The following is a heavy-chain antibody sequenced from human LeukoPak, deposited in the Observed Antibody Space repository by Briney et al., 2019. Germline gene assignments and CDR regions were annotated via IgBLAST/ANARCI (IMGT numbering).Heavy chain of an antibody. CDR1: GGSISSSSYY. V-gene: IGHV4-39*07. CDR3: ARDWKTYYYGSGSYYSYYYYGMDV. J-gene: IGHJ6*02. D-gene: IGHD3-10*01. Sequence: SETLSLTCTVSGGSISSSSYYWGWIRQPPGKGLEWIGSIYYSGSTYYNPSLKSRVTISVDTSKNQFSLKLSSVTAADTAVYYCARDWKTYYYGSGSYYSYYYYGMDVWGQGTTVTVSS. CDR2: IYYSGST.